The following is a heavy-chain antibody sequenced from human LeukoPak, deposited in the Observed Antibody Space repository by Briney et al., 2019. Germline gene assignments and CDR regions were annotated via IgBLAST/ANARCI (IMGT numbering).Heavy chain of an antibody. J-gene: IGHJ4*02. Sequence: PGGSLRLSCAASVFTFIDYHMSWIRQAPGKGLEWVSYISSSGSTIYYADSVKGRFTISRDNAKNSLYLQMNSLRAEDTAVYYCARVLVVTAIGLDYWGQGTLVTVSS. V-gene: IGHV3-11*01. D-gene: IGHD2-21*02. CDR2: ISSSGSTI. CDR3: ARVLVVTAIGLDY. CDR1: VFTFIDYH.